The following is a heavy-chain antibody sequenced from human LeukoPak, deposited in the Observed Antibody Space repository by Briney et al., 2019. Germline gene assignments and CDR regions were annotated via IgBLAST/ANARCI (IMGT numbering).Heavy chain of an antibody. CDR1: GGSISRNY. CDR3: ARDWPSSTSLN. CDR2: IYYSGST. J-gene: IGHJ4*02. D-gene: IGHD2-2*01. V-gene: IGHV4-59*12. Sequence: SETLSLTCTVSGGSISRNYWNWIRQSPGKGLEWIGSIYYSGSTNYNPSLKSRVTISVDTSKNQFSLKLSSVTAADTAVYYCARDWPSSTSLNWGQGTLVTVSS.